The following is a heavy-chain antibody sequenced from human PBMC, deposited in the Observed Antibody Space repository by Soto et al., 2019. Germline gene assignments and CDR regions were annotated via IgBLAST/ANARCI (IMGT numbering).Heavy chain of an antibody. V-gene: IGHV3-30-3*01. CDR3: ARGADAIAAPLGS. CDR2: ISFDGSNK. CDR1: GFSFNNYA. Sequence: QVQLVESAGGVVQPGKSRRLSCAASGFSFNNYAIHWVRQGPGKGLERVAVISFDGSNKFYADSVKGRFTISRDNPKNIMFLQMDSLRTEDSAIFYCARGADAIAAPLGSWGQGELVSVS. D-gene: IGHD2-21*01. J-gene: IGHJ5*02.